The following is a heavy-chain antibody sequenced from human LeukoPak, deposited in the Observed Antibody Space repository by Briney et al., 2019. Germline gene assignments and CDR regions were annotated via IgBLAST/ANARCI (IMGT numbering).Heavy chain of an antibody. CDR3: AKATSGSYYGTFDI. Sequence: GGSLRLSCAASGFTFSNFAMNWVRQAPGKGLEWVSGISWNSGSIGYADSVKGRFTISRDNAKNSLYLQMNSLRAEDTALYYCAKATSGSYYGTFDIWGQGTMVTVSS. D-gene: IGHD1-26*01. CDR2: ISWNSGSI. CDR1: GFTFSNFA. V-gene: IGHV3-9*01. J-gene: IGHJ3*02.